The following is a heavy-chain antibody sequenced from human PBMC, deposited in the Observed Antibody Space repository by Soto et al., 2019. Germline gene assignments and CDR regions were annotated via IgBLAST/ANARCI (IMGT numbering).Heavy chain of an antibody. CDR1: GYTFITYF. Sequence: GPVKVSCKASGYTFITYFMHWVRQAPGQGLEWMGVINPSRGTTTYAQKFQDRVTMTRDTSASTVYMELSSLRSEDTAMYYCARSYISSSYWFDPWGQGTLVTVSS. CDR3: ARSYISSSYWFDP. J-gene: IGHJ5*02. CDR2: INPSRGTT. V-gene: IGHV1-46*03. D-gene: IGHD6-6*01.